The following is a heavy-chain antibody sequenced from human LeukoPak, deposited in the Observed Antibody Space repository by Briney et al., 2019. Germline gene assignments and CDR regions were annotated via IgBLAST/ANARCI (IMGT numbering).Heavy chain of an antibody. CDR3: AKTAQLWSYYFDY. CDR2: ISGSGGST. Sequence: GGSLRLSCAASGFTFRNYSMSWVRQAPGKGLEWVSAISGSGGSTYYADSVKGRFTISRDNSKNTLYLQMNSLRAEDTAVYYCAKTAQLWSYYFDYWGQGTLVTVSS. D-gene: IGHD5-18*01. CDR1: GFTFRNYS. V-gene: IGHV3-23*01. J-gene: IGHJ4*02.